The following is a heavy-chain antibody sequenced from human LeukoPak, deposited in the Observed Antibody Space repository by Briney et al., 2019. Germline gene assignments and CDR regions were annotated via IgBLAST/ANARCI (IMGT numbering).Heavy chain of an antibody. CDR1: GGTFSSYA. CDR2: IIPIFGTA. D-gene: IGHD1-26*01. Sequence: GASVNVSCKASGGTFSSYAISWVRQAPGQGLEWMGGIIPIFGTANYAQKFQGRVTITADESTSTAYMELSSLRSEDTAVYYCARDSGAVPMWHNWFDPWSQGTLVTVSS. J-gene: IGHJ5*02. CDR3: ARDSGAVPMWHNWFDP. V-gene: IGHV1-69*13.